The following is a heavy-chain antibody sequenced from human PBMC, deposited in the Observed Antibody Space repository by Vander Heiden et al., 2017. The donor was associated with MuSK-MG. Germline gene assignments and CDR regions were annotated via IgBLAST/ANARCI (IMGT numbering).Heavy chain of an antibody. J-gene: IGHJ4*02. Sequence: QVQLQQWGAGLLKPSETLSLTCAVYGGSLSGYSWRGIRQPPGKVLEWIGEINHSGSTNYNPSLKSRVTISVDTSKNQLSLKLSSVTAADTAVYYCARVFSYYYDSSGYYYVEYFDYWGQGTLVTVSS. V-gene: IGHV4-34*01. CDR2: INHSGST. D-gene: IGHD3-22*01. CDR3: ARVFSYYYDSSGYYYVEYFDY. CDR1: GGSLSGYS.